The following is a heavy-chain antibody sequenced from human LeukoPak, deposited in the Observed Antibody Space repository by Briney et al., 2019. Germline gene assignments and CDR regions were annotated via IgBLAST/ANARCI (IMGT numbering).Heavy chain of an antibody. D-gene: IGHD3-10*01. V-gene: IGHV4-30-4*08. CDR2: IYYSGST. J-gene: IGHJ3*02. Sequence: SQTLSLTCTVSGGSISSGDYYWSWIRQPPGKGLEWIGYIYYSGSTYYNPSLKSRVTISEDTSKNQFSPKLSSVNDADTAVYYCARYVSGSFFAFDIWGQGTVVTVSS. CDR1: GGSISSGDYY. CDR3: ARYVSGSFFAFDI.